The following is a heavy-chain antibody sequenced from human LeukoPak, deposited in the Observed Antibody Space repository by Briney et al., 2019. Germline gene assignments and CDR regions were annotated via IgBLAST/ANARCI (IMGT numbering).Heavy chain of an antibody. CDR1: SGSISSYY. CDR3: ARDSRDGYVDY. V-gene: IGHV4-59*01. D-gene: IGHD5-24*01. J-gene: IGHJ4*02. CDR2: IYYSGST. Sequence: SETLSLTCTVSSGSISSYYWSWIRQPPGKGLEWIGYIYYSGSTNYNPSLKSRVTISVDTSKNQFSLKLSSVTAADTAVYYCARDSRDGYVDYWGQGTLVTVSS.